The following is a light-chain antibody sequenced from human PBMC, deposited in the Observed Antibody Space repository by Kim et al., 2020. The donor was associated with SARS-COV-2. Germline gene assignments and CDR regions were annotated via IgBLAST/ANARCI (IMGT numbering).Light chain of an antibody. CDR1: SLRSYY. Sequence: SSELTQDPAVSVALGQTVRITCQGDSLRSYYASWYQQKPGQAPVLVIYGKNNRPPGIPDRFSGSSSGNTASLTITGAQAEDEADYYCNSRDSSGNRWVFG. CDR2: GKN. CDR3: NSRDSSGNRWV. J-gene: IGLJ3*02. V-gene: IGLV3-19*01.